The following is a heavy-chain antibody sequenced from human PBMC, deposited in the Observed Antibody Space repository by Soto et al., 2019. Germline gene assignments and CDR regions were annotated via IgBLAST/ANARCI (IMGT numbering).Heavy chain of an antibody. CDR2: ISGSGGST. D-gene: IGHD6-13*01. V-gene: IGHV3-23*01. CDR3: AKVRGSSWYYGALGYFDY. CDR1: GFTFSSYA. Sequence: PGGSLRLSCAASGFTFSSYAMSWVRQAPGKGLEWVSAISGSGGSTYYADSVKGRFTISRDNSKNTLYLQMNSLRAEDTAVYYCAKVRGSSWYYGALGYFDYWGQGTLVTAPQ. J-gene: IGHJ4*02.